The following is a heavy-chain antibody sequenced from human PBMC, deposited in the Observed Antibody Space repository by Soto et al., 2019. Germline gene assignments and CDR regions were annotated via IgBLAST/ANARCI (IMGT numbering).Heavy chain of an antibody. Sequence: QVQLVESGGGVVQPGRSLRISCAASGFTFNHYGMHWVRQAPGKGLEWVAVISFDGNNKYYADSVKGRFTISRDNSTETLYLQLNSHTSEDTAMYYCAKAVSITVRGVPPPAVWGKGTTVTVSS. CDR2: ISFDGNNK. J-gene: IGHJ6*04. CDR1: GFTFNHYG. CDR3: AKAVSITVRGVPPPAV. V-gene: IGHV3-30*18. D-gene: IGHD3-10*01.